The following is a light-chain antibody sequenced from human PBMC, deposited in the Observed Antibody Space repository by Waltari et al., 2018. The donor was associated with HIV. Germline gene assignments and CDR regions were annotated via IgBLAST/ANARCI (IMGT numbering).Light chain of an antibody. Sequence: DIHITEAPTSLSASVGDRSTMSCRARQNSNMYLNWYQQRPGKAPKLLIYVASSLQSGVPSRFSGSGSGTDFTLTINSLQPEDFATYFCQQSHSSPLTFGPGTKVDVK. CDR1: QNSNMY. CDR2: VAS. J-gene: IGKJ3*01. V-gene: IGKV1-39*01. CDR3: QQSHSSPLT.